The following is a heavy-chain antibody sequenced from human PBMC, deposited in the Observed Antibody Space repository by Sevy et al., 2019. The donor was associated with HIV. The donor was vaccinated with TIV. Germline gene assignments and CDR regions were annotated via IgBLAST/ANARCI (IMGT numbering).Heavy chain of an antibody. CDR3: ASSSEGDYRGDHFDS. CDR1: GFTFSSFY. V-gene: IGHV3-7*03. CDR2: IDPDGSEK. D-gene: IGHD4-17*01. Sequence: GGSLRLSCVASGFTFSSFYMSWVRQAPGKGLEWVANIDPDGSEKYYVDSVQGRFTISRENAKNSLFLQVNSLRAEDTAVYFCASSSEGDYRGDHFDSWGQGTQVTVSS. J-gene: IGHJ4*02.